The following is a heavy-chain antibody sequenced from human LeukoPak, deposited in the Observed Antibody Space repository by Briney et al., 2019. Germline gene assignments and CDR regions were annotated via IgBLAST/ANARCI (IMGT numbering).Heavy chain of an antibody. Sequence: SETLSLTCTVSGGSISSSSYYWGWIRQPPGTGLEWIGSIYYSGSTYYNPSLRSRVTISVDTSKNQFSLKLSSVTAADTAVYYCARDYSEGDYYYNYYMDVWGKGTTVTISS. V-gene: IGHV4-39*01. CDR1: GGSISSSSYY. CDR2: IYYSGST. J-gene: IGHJ6*03. D-gene: IGHD3-10*01. CDR3: ARDYSEGDYYYNYYMDV.